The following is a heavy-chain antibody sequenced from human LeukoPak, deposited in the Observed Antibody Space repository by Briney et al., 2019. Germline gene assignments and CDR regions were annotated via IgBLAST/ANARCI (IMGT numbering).Heavy chain of an antibody. V-gene: IGHV1-69*04. Sequence: ASVKVSCKASGGTFSSSAISWVRQAPGQGLEWMGRIIPILGIANYAQKFQGRVTITADKSTSTAYMELSSLRSEDTAVYYCASISYGDYGLDYWGQGTLVTVSS. CDR2: IIPILGIA. CDR1: GGTFSSSA. CDR3: ASISYGDYGLDY. J-gene: IGHJ4*02. D-gene: IGHD4-17*01.